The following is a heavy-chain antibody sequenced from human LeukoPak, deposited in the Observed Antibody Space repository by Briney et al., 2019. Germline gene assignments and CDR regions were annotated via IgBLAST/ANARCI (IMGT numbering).Heavy chain of an antibody. CDR3: ARESDPWIQLGGIDY. CDR1: GFTFSSYW. CDR2: INSDGSST. J-gene: IGHJ4*02. V-gene: IGHV3-74*01. D-gene: IGHD5-18*01. Sequence: GGSLRLSCAASGFTFSSYWMHWVRQAPGKGLVWVSRINSDGSSTSYADSVKGRFTISRDNAKNTLYLQMNSLRAEDTAVYYCARESDPWIQLGGIDYWGQGTLVTVSS.